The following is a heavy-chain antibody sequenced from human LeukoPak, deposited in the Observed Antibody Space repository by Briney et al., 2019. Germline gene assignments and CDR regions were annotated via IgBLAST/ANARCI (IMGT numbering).Heavy chain of an antibody. D-gene: IGHD5-12*01. CDR3: AKDLVATTYRDAFDI. Sequence: GGSLRLSCAASGFTFSSYAMSWVRQAPGEGLEWVSTISSSGGSTYYADSVKGRFTISRDNSKNTLYLQMNSLRAEDTAVYYCAKDLVATTYRDAFDIWGQGTMVTVSS. V-gene: IGHV3-23*01. CDR1: GFTFSSYA. CDR2: ISSSGGST. J-gene: IGHJ3*02.